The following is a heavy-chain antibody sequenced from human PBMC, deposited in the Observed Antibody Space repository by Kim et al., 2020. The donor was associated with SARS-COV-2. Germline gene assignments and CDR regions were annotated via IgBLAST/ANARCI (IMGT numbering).Heavy chain of an antibody. CDR1: GGSVSSGSYY. J-gene: IGHJ6*02. CDR3: ARVGATHLYYYYGMDV. V-gene: IGHV4-61*01. D-gene: IGHD1-26*01. Sequence: SETLSLTCTVSGGSVSSGSYYWSWIRQPPGKGLEWIGYIYYSGSTNYNPSLKSRVTISVDTSKNQFSLKLSSVTAADTAVYYCARVGATHLYYYYGMDVWGQGTTVTVSS. CDR2: IYYSGST.